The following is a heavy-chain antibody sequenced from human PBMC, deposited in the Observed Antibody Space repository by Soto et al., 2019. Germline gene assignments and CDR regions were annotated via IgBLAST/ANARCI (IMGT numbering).Heavy chain of an antibody. J-gene: IGHJ1*01. CDR2: IDPSDSYT. Sequence: SXESLKISWKPSGYSFTSYWISWVRQMPGKGLEWMGRIDPSDSYTNYSPSFQGHVTISADKSISTAYLQWSSLKASDTAMYYCARFRGVARQWGQGTLVTVSS. CDR1: GYSFTSYW. V-gene: IGHV5-10-1*01. D-gene: IGHD3-3*01. CDR3: ARFRGVARQ.